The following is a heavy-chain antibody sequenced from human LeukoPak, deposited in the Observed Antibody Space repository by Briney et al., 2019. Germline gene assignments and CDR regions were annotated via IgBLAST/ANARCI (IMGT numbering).Heavy chain of an antibody. CDR3: ARDQRTDFPDSGHWFDP. J-gene: IGHJ5*02. CDR2: IIPMFGAA. D-gene: IGHD3/OR15-3a*01. CDR1: GGTFSICG. V-gene: IGHV1-69*13. Sequence: SVKVSCKTSGGTFSICGISWVRRAPGQGLEWMGAIIPMFGAASYAQNFQGRVTITADESTSTAYMELSSLRSEDTAFYYCARDQRTDFPDSGHWFDPWGQGTLVTVSS.